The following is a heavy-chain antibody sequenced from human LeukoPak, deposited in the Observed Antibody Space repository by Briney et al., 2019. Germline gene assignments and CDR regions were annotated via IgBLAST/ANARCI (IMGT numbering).Heavy chain of an antibody. CDR1: GGSISSSSYY. CDR2: IYYSGST. J-gene: IGHJ4*02. Sequence: SETLSLTCTVSGGSISSSSYYWGWIRQPPGKGLEWIGSIYYSGSTNYNPSLKSRVTISVDTSKNQFSLKLSSVTAADTAVYYCAREPTYYYGSGSYSETDDYWGQGTLVTVSS. D-gene: IGHD3-10*01. V-gene: IGHV4-39*07. CDR3: AREPTYYYGSGSYSETDDY.